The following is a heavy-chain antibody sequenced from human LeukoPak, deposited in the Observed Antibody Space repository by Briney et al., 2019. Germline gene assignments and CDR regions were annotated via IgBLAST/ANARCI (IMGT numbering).Heavy chain of an antibody. Sequence: ASVKVSCKASGYTFTNNYMHWVRQAPGQGLEWMGVIHPSGGGTNQAPKFQGRLTMTRDTSTATVSMELSSLTSEDTATYYCARMEMDPAMVTNFFDYWGQGTLVTVSS. D-gene: IGHD5-18*01. V-gene: IGHV1-46*01. CDR3: ARMEMDPAMVTNFFDY. CDR1: GYTFTNNY. J-gene: IGHJ4*02. CDR2: IHPSGGGT.